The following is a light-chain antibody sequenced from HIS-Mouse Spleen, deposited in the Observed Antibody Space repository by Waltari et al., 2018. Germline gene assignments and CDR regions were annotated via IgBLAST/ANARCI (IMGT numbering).Light chain of an antibody. CDR3: GTWDSSLSAWV. CDR2: DNN. Sequence: QSVLTQPPSVSAAPGQKVTISCSGRSSNLGNNYVSWYQQLPGTAPKLLIYDNNKRPSGIPDRFSGSKSGTSATLGITGLQTGDEADYYCGTWDSSLSAWVFGGGTKLTVL. V-gene: IGLV1-51*01. CDR1: SSNLGNNY. J-gene: IGLJ3*02.